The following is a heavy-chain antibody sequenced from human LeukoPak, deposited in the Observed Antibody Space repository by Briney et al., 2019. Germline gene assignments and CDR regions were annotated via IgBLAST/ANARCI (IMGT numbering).Heavy chain of an antibody. Sequence: GGSLRLSCAASGFTFSSYSMNWVRQAPGKGLEWVSSISSSSSYIYYADSVKGRFTISRDNAKNSLYLQMNSLRAEDTAVYYCARDLYDYGDSLNAFDIWGQGAMVTVSS. V-gene: IGHV3-21*01. CDR2: ISSSSSYI. CDR1: GFTFSSYS. CDR3: ARDLYDYGDSLNAFDI. J-gene: IGHJ3*02. D-gene: IGHD4-17*01.